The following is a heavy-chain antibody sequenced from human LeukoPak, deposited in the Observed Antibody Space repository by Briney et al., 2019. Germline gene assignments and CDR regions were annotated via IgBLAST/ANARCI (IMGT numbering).Heavy chain of an antibody. CDR2: ISSSGSTT. Sequence: GGSLRLSCAASGFTFSSYEMNWVRQAPGKGLEWVSYISSSGSTTYYADSVKGRFTISRDNSKNTLYLEMNSLRAEDTAVYYCAKESEHYGSPPNYWGQGSLITVSS. D-gene: IGHD3-16*01. J-gene: IGHJ4*02. V-gene: IGHV3-48*03. CDR1: GFTFSSYE. CDR3: AKESEHYGSPPNY.